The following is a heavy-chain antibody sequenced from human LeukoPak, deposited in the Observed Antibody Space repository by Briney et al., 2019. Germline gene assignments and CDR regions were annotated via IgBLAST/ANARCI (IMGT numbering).Heavy chain of an antibody. CDR2: IYHSGST. CDR1: GYSISSGYF. V-gene: IGHV4-38-2*02. Sequence: SETLSLACTVSGYSISSGYFWGWIRQPPGKGLEWIGTIYHSGSTYYNASLESRVTISVDTSKNQFSLKLSSVTAADTAVYYCARAYSSSWYFNWFDPWGQGTLVTVSS. CDR3: ARAYSSSWYFNWFDP. D-gene: IGHD6-13*01. J-gene: IGHJ5*02.